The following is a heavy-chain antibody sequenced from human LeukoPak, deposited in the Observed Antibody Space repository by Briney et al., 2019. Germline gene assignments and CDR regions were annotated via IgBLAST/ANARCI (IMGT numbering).Heavy chain of an antibody. CDR2: INPNSGGT. CDR1: GYTFSSYG. V-gene: IGHV1-2*02. J-gene: IGHJ5*02. Sequence: ASVKVSCKASGYTFSSYGITWVRQAPGQGLEWMGWINPNSGGTNYAQKFQGRVTMTRDTSISTACMELSRLRSDDTAVYYCARVSRIVGARWFDPWGQGTLVTVSS. CDR3: ARVSRIVGARWFDP. D-gene: IGHD1-26*01.